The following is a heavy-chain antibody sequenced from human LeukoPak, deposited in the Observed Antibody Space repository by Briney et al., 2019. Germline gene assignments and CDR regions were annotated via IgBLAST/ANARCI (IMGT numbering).Heavy chain of an antibody. J-gene: IGHJ4*02. Sequence: PSETLSLTCTVSGGPISSSYWSWIRQPPGKRLEWIGYTHYSGSTNYNPSLESRVTISVDASKNQFSLKLSSVTAADTAVYYCAIRMGDYDSSGYWYYFDYGGQGTLVTVSS. CDR3: AIRMGDYDSSGYWYYFDY. CDR1: GGPISSSY. V-gene: IGHV4-59*01. D-gene: IGHD3-22*01. CDR2: THYSGST.